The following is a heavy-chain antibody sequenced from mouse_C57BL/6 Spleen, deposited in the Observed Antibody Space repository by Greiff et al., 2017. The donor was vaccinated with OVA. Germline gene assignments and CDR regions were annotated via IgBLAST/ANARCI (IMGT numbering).Heavy chain of an antibody. D-gene: IGHD2-1*01. CDR3: ARVYLLYAMDY. J-gene: IGHJ4*01. V-gene: IGHV1-42*01. CDR1: GYSFTGYY. CDR2: INPSTGGT. Sequence: VQLQQSGPELVKPGASVKISCKASGYSFTGYYMNWVKQSPEKSLEWIGEINPSTGGTTYNQKFKAQATLTVDKSSSTAYMQRKSLTSEDSAVYYCARVYLLYAMDYWGQETSVTVSS.